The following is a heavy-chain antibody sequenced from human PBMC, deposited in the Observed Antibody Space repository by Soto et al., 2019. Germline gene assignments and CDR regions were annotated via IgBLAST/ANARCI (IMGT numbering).Heavy chain of an antibody. CDR3: ARDRGNILTGYRNYYFDY. V-gene: IGHV5-51*01. CDR1: GYSFTSYW. CDR2: IYPGDSDT. J-gene: IGHJ4*02. Sequence: GESLKISCKGSGYSFTSYWIGWVRQMPGKGLEWMGIIYPGDSDTRYSPSFQGQVTISVDTSKNQFSLKLSSVTAADTAVYYCARDRGNILTGYRNYYFDYWGQGTLVTVSS. D-gene: IGHD3-9*01.